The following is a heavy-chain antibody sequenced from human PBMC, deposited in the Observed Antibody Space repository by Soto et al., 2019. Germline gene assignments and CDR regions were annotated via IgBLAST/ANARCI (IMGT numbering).Heavy chain of an antibody. V-gene: IGHV4-39*01. J-gene: IGHJ4*02. D-gene: IGHD3-10*01. CDR3: ASDTYYYGSGSYSIPDY. Sequence: SETLSLTCTVSGGSISSSSYYWGWIRQPPGKGLEWIGSIYYSGSTYYNPSLKSRVTISVDTSKNQFSLKLSSVTAADTAVYYCASDTYYYGSGSYSIPDYWGQGTLVTVSS. CDR2: IYYSGST. CDR1: GGSISSSSYY.